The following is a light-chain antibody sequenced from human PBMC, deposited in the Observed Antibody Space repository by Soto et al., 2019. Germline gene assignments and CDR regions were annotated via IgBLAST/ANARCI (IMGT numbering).Light chain of an antibody. CDR2: GAT. J-gene: IGLJ2*01. CDR1: SSDVGSYNL. CDR3: CSYAGSRIVV. Sequence: HSALTQPASVSGSPGQSITISCTGTSSDVGSYNLVSWYQQHPGKAPKLMIYGATKRPSGVSDRFSGSKSGNTASLTISGLLAEDEADYYCCSYAGSRIVVFGGGTKLTDL. V-gene: IGLV2-23*01.